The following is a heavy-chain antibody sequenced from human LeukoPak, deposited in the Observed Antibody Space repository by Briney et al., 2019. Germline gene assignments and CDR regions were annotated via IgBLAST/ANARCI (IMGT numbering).Heavy chain of an antibody. D-gene: IGHD3-10*01. CDR3: AKGGSGGAHFDY. CDR2: ISWSSSSI. Sequence: GGSLRLSCAAPGLTFDDYAMHWVRQAPGKGLEWVSGISWSSSSIGYADSVKGRFTISRDNAKNSLYLQMNSLRAEDTALYYCAKGGSGGAHFDYWGQGTLVTVSS. J-gene: IGHJ4*02. CDR1: GLTFDDYA. V-gene: IGHV3-9*01.